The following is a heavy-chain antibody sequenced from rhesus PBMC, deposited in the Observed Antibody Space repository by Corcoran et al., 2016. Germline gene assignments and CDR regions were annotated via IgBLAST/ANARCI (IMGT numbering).Heavy chain of an antibody. CDR3: ARGVGAAAGIDY. CDR1: GGSIRGGYG. CDR2: IFGSIGST. V-gene: IGHV4S7*01. Sequence: QVQLQESGPGLVKPSETLSLTCAVSGGSIRGGYGWRWIRHPPGKGREWIGHIFGSIGSTYSNPSLKSRVTISRDTSKNQCSLKLSSVTAADTAVYYCARGVGAAAGIDYWGQGVLVTVSS. D-gene: IGHD6-25*01. J-gene: IGHJ4*01.